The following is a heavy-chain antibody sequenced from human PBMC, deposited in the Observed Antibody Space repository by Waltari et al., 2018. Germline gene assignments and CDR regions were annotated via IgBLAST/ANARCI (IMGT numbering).Heavy chain of an antibody. D-gene: IGHD3-10*01. V-gene: IGHV4-59*01. J-gene: IGHJ4*02. CDR2: IYYSGST. CDR3: ARVGDYYGSGSYGWLGY. CDR1: GGSISSYY. Sequence: QVQLQESGPGLVKPSETLSLTCTVSGGSISSYYWSWIRQPPGKGLEWIGYIYYSGSTTYNPSLKSRVTISVDTSKNQFSLKLSSVTAADTAVYYCARVGDYYGSGSYGWLGYWGQGTLVTVSS.